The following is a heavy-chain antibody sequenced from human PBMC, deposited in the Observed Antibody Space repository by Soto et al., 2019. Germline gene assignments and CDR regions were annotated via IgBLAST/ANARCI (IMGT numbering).Heavy chain of an antibody. Sequence: QVQLVESGGGVVQPGRSLRLSCAASGFTFSRYAMHWVLQAPGKGLEWVAVISYDGSNKYYADSVKGRFTISRDNSKNTLYLQMNSLRAEDTAVYYCARDKRDLRFLEWSYYFDYWGQGTLVTVSS. D-gene: IGHD3-3*01. J-gene: IGHJ4*02. CDR2: ISYDGSNK. CDR3: ARDKRDLRFLEWSYYFDY. V-gene: IGHV3-30-3*01. CDR1: GFTFSRYA.